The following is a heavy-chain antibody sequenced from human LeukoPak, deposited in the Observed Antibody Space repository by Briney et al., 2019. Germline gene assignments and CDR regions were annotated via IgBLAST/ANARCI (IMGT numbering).Heavy chain of an antibody. V-gene: IGHV3-30-3*01. CDR1: GFTFSSYG. CDR3: AREGIAAAELVHDR. CDR2: ISYDGSNK. J-gene: IGHJ5*02. D-gene: IGHD6-13*01. Sequence: PGGSLRLSCAASGFTFSSYGMHWVRQAPGKGLEWVAVISYDGSNKYYADSVKGRFTISRDNSKNTLYLQMNSLRAEDTAVYYCAREGIAAAELVHDRWGQGTLVTVSS.